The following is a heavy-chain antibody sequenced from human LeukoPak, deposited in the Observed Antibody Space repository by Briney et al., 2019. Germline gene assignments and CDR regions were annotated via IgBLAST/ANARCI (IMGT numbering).Heavy chain of an antibody. D-gene: IGHD1-26*01. J-gene: IGHJ4*02. Sequence: GASVKVPCKASGYTFTGHYMRWVRQAPGQGLEWMGWLNPNNGGTNYAQKFQGRVTMTRDTSISTAYMELSRLRSDDTAVYYCARGYALYSGRYIDFDYWGQGTLVTVSS. V-gene: IGHV1-2*02. CDR2: LNPNNGGT. CDR1: GYTFTGHY. CDR3: ARGYALYSGRYIDFDY.